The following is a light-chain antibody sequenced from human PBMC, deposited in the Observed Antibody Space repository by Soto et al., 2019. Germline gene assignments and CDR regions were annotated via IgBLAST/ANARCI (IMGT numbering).Light chain of an antibody. CDR2: GAS. J-gene: IGKJ3*01. V-gene: IGKV3-20*01. CDR1: QSVSSSY. CDR3: QQYGSSALFT. Sequence: EIVLTQYPGTLSLSPGERATLSCRASQSVSSSYLAWYQQKPGQAPRLLIYGASSRATGIPDRFSGSGSGTDFTLTISRLEPEDFGVYFCQQYGSSALFTVGPRTKVDIK.